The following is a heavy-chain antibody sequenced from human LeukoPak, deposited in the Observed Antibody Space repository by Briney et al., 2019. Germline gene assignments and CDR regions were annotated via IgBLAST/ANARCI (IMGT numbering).Heavy chain of an antibody. CDR3: AREGGSGSFHRMDV. V-gene: IGHV4-34*01. CDR2: INHSGST. J-gene: IGHJ6*03. Sequence: SETLSLTCADYGGSFSGYYWSWIRQPPWKGLEWIGEINHSGSTNYNPSVKSKVTISVETSKNKFSLKLSSVTDADTAVYYCAREGGSGSFHRMDVWGKGTTVTVSS. CDR1: GGSFSGYY. D-gene: IGHD3-10*01.